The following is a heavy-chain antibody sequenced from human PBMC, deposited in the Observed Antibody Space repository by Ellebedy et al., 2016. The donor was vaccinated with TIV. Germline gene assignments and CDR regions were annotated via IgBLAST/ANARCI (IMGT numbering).Heavy chain of an antibody. CDR3: ARDIHDILTGDEYFQH. CDR1: GGTFSSYA. D-gene: IGHD3-9*01. Sequence: AASVKVSCKASGGTFSSYAISWVRQAPGQGLEWMGRIILILGIANYAQKFQGRVTITADKSTSTAYMELSSLRSEDTAVYYCARDIHDILTGDEYFQHWGQGTLVTVSS. CDR2: IILILGIA. J-gene: IGHJ1*01. V-gene: IGHV1-69*04.